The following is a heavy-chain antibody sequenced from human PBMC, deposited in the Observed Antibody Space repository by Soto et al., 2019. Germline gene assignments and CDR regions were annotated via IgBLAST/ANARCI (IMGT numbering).Heavy chain of an antibody. Sequence: SETLSLTCTVSGGSISSYYWSWIRQPPGKGLEWIGYIYYSGSTNYNPSLKSRVTISVDTSKNQFSLKLSSVTAADTAVYYCARELWFGELYYYYYGMDVWGQGTTVTVSS. CDR2: IYYSGST. CDR3: ARELWFGELYYYYYGMDV. J-gene: IGHJ6*02. D-gene: IGHD3-10*01. CDR1: GGSISSYY. V-gene: IGHV4-59*01.